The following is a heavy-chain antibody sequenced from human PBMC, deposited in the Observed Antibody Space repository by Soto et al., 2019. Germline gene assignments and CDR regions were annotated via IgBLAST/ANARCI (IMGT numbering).Heavy chain of an antibody. CDR1: GGAINSYY. D-gene: IGHD1-26*01. CDR2: IYSSGST. CDR3: ARDRTFASGNWFDP. Sequence: SETLSLTCTVSGGAINSYYWTWIRQPAGKGLEWIGRIYSSGSTKYNPSLQSRVTISVDTSKNQFSLKLSSVTAADTAVYYCARDRTFASGNWFDPWGQGTLVTVSS. V-gene: IGHV4-4*07. J-gene: IGHJ5*02.